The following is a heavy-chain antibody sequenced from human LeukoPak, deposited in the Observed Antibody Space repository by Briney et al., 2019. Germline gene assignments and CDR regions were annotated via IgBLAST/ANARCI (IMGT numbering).Heavy chain of an antibody. CDR3: ARDRGYYYGSGSFFDY. D-gene: IGHD3-10*01. J-gene: IGHJ4*02. CDR1: GFTFSSYE. Sequence: GGSLGLSCAASGFTFSSYEMNWVRQAPGKGLEWVSYISSSGSTIYYADSVKGRFTISRDNAKNSLYLQMNSLRAEDTAVYYCARDRGYYYGSGSFFDYWGQGTLVTVSS. V-gene: IGHV3-48*03. CDR2: ISSSGSTI.